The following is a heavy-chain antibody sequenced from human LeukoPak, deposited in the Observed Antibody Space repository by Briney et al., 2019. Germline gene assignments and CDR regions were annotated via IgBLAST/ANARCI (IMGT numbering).Heavy chain of an antibody. V-gene: IGHV3-23*01. Sequence: GGSLRLSCAASGFTFSSYAMSWVRQAPGKGLEWVSVISVSGGSTYYADSVKGRFTISRDNSKNTLYLQMNSLRAEDTAVYYCAREPNDGLDGLDVWGQGTMTVSS. CDR2: ISVSGGST. CDR1: GFTFSSYA. D-gene: IGHD1-1*01. CDR3: AREPNDGLDGLDV. J-gene: IGHJ3*01.